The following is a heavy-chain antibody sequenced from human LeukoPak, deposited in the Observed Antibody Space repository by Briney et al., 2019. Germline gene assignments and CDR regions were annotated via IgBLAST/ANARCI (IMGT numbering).Heavy chain of an antibody. Sequence: SETLSLTCTVSGGSIRSYYWSWIRQPAGKGLEWIGRIYTSGSTNYNPSLKSRVTMSVDTSKNQFSLKLSSVTAADTAVYYCARDLGDRYCSSTSCYRSDGMDVWGQGTTVTVSS. CDR2: IYTSGST. D-gene: IGHD2-2*02. V-gene: IGHV4-4*07. CDR3: ARDLGDRYCSSTSCYRSDGMDV. CDR1: GGSIRSYY. J-gene: IGHJ6*02.